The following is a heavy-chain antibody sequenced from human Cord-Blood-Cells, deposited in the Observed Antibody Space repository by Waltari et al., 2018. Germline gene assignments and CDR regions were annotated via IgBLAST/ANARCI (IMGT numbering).Heavy chain of an antibody. V-gene: IGHV3-30*04. CDR3: ARDRSYDYFDY. D-gene: IGHD1-26*01. CDR1: GFTFSRYA. CDR2: ISYDGSNK. J-gene: IGHJ4*02. Sequence: QVQLVESGGGVVQPGRSLRLSCAASGFTFSRYAMHWVRQAPGRGLEWVAVISYDGSNKYYADSVKGRFTISRDNSKNTLYLQMNSLRAEDTAVYYCARDRSYDYFDYWGQGTLVTVSS.